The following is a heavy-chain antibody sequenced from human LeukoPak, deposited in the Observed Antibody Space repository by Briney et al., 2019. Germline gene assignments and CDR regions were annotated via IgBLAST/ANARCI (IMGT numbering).Heavy chain of an antibody. V-gene: IGHV3-23*01. J-gene: IGHJ4*02. CDR2: ISGSGGST. CDR3: AKDGCDRAVAGCVPGFDY. D-gene: IGHD6-19*01. CDR1: GFTFSSYA. Sequence: SGGSLRLSCAASGFTFSSYAMSWVRQAPGKGLEWVSAISGSGGSTYYADSVKGRFTISRDNSKNTLYLQMNSLRAEDTAVYYCAKDGCDRAVAGCVPGFDYWGQGTLVTVSS.